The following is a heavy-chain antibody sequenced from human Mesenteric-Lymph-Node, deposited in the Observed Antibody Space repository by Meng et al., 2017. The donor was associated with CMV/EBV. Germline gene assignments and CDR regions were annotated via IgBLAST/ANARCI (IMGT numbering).Heavy chain of an antibody. CDR3: ARETSIAAAAAFDY. J-gene: IGHJ4*02. D-gene: IGHD6-13*01. Sequence: SGYTFTSYAMHWVRQAPGQRLEWMGWINAGNGNTKYSQKFQGRVTITRDTSASTAYMELSSLRSEDTAVYYCARETSIAAAAAFDYWGQGTLVTVSS. CDR1: GYTFTSYA. CDR2: INAGNGNT. V-gene: IGHV1-3*01.